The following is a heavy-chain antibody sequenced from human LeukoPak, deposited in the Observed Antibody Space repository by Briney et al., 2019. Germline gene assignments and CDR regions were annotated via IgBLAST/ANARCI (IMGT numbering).Heavy chain of an antibody. CDR1: GGSFSGYY. CDR2: INHSGST. CDR3: AVRRDGYDY. Sequence: SETLSLTCAVYGGSFSGYYWSCIRQPPGKGLEWIGEINHSGSTNYNPSLKSRVTISVDTSKNQFSLKLSSVTAADTAVYYCAVRRDGYDYWGQGTLVTVSS. J-gene: IGHJ4*02. D-gene: IGHD5-24*01. V-gene: IGHV4-34*01.